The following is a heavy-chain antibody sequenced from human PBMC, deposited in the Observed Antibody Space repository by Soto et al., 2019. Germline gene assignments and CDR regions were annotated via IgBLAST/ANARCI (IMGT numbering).Heavy chain of an antibody. CDR3: ARRLYYYYGMDV. Sequence: GASVKVSCKASGGTFSSYAISWVRQAPGQGLEWMGGIIPIFGTANYAQKFQGRVTITADESTSTAYMELSSLRSEDTAVYYCARRLYYYYGMDVWGQGTTVTV. V-gene: IGHV1-69*13. J-gene: IGHJ6*02. CDR1: GGTFSSYA. CDR2: IIPIFGTA.